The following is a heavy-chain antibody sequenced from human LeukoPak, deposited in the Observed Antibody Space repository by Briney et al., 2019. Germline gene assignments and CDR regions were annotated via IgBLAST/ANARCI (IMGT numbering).Heavy chain of an antibody. V-gene: IGHV1-2*02. CDR1: GYTFTGYY. D-gene: IGHD6-13*01. CDR2: INPNSGGT. CDR3: ARDRGIATNWFDP. J-gene: IGHJ5*02. Sequence: GASVKVSCKASGYTFTGYYMHWVRQAPGQGLEWMGWINPNSGGTNYAQKFQGRVTMTRDTSISTAYMELSRLRSDDTAVYYCARDRGIATNWFDPWGQGTLVTVSS.